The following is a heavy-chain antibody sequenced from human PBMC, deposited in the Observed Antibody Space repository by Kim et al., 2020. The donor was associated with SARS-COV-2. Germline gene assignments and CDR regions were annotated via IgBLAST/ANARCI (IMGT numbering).Heavy chain of an antibody. Sequence: GGSLRLSCAASGFTFSSYWMSWVRQAPGKGLEWVANIKQDGSEKYYVDSVKGRFTISRDNAKNSLYLQMNSLRAEDTAVYYCARRTYYYDSSGFRRAFDIWGQGTMVTVSS. J-gene: IGHJ3*02. CDR2: IKQDGSEK. CDR3: ARRTYYYDSSGFRRAFDI. CDR1: GFTFSSYW. D-gene: IGHD3-22*01. V-gene: IGHV3-7*01.